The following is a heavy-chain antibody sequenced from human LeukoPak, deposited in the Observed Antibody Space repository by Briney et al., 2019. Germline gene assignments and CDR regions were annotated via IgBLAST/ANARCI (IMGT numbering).Heavy chain of an antibody. Sequence: PSEPLSLTCTVSGGSISSYYWSWIRRPAGKGLEWIGRIYTSGSTNCNASLKSRVSISIDKSKNQFSLKLSSVTAADTAVYYCARGANGWFDPWGQGTLVTVSS. J-gene: IGHJ5*02. D-gene: IGHD2-8*01. CDR1: GGSISSYY. CDR3: ARGANGWFDP. V-gene: IGHV4-4*07. CDR2: IYTSGST.